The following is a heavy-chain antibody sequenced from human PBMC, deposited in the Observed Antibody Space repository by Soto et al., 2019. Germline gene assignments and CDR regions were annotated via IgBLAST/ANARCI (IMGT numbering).Heavy chain of an antibody. CDR2: IYPGDSDT. V-gene: IGHV5-51*01. CDR1: GYSFTSYW. CDR3: ARGFCSSTSCYVPLGDY. D-gene: IGHD2-2*01. Sequence: PGESLKISCDGSGYSFTSYWIGWVRQMPGKGLEWMGIIYPGDSDTRYSPSFQGQVTISADKSISTAYLQWSSLKASDTAMYYCARGFCSSTSCYVPLGDYWGQGTLVTVYS. J-gene: IGHJ4*02.